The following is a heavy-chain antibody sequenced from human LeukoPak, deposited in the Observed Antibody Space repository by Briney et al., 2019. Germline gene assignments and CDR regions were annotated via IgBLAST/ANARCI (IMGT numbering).Heavy chain of an antibody. CDR1: GFIFSDYY. J-gene: IGHJ4*02. D-gene: IGHD3-22*01. Sequence: PGGSLRLSCAASGFIFSDYYMSWIRQAPGKGLEWVSCISSSGSTIYYADSVKGRFTISRDNAKNSLYLQMNSLRAEDTAVYYCAKDYYYDSSGYLGYWGQGTLVTLSS. CDR3: AKDYYYDSSGYLGY. V-gene: IGHV3-11*01. CDR2: ISSSGSTI.